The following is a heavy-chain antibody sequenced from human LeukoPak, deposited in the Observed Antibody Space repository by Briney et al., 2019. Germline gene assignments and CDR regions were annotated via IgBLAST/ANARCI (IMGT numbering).Heavy chain of an antibody. Sequence: GGSLRLSCAASGFTFSSYWMSWVRQAPGKGLEWVANIKQDGSEKYYVDSVKGRFTISRDNAKNSLYLQMNSLRAEDTAVYYCARDPGYSSGWYTGMEDYWGQGTLVTVSS. V-gene: IGHV3-7*01. CDR1: GFTFSSYW. CDR3: ARDPGYSSGWYTGMEDY. J-gene: IGHJ4*02. D-gene: IGHD6-19*01. CDR2: IKQDGSEK.